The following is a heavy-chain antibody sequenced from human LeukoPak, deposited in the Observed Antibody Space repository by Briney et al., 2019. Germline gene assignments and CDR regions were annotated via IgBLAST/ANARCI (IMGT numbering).Heavy chain of an antibody. CDR3: ARVESMGDYFDS. Sequence: SQTLSLTRTVSGGSTSSDDYYWSWIRQPPGKGLEWIGYIYYSGTTYNNPSLKSRVTISVDTSKNQFSLKLSSVTAADTAVYYCARVESMGDYFDSWGQGTLVTVSS. D-gene: IGHD3-16*01. V-gene: IGHV4-30-4*01. J-gene: IGHJ4*02. CDR2: IYYSGTT. CDR1: GGSTSSDDYY.